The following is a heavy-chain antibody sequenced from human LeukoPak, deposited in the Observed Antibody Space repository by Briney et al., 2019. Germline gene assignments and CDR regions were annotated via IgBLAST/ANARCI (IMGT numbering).Heavy chain of an antibody. CDR1: GYTFTSYG. D-gene: IGHD2-15*01. CDR3: AREGYCSGGSCYSYNWFDP. Sequence: ASVKVSCKASGYTFTSYGISWVRQAPGQGLEWMGWISAYNGNTNYAQKLQGRVTMTTDTSTSTAYMELRSLRSDDTAVYYCAREGYCSGGSCYSYNWFDPWGQGTLVTVSS. V-gene: IGHV1-18*01. J-gene: IGHJ5*02. CDR2: ISAYNGNT.